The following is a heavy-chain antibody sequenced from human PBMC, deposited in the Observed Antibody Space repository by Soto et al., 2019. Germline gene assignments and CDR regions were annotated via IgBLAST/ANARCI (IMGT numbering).Heavy chain of an antibody. Sequence: EVQLVESGGGLVQPGGSLRLSCAASGFTFSSYSMNWVRQAPGKGLEWVSYISSSSSTIYYADSVKGRFTISRDNAKNALYLQMNSLRAEDTAVYYCAIDLTMVRGVIDYWGQGTLVTVSS. V-gene: IGHV3-48*01. D-gene: IGHD3-10*01. CDR3: AIDLTMVRGVIDY. CDR1: GFTFSSYS. J-gene: IGHJ4*02. CDR2: ISSSSSTI.